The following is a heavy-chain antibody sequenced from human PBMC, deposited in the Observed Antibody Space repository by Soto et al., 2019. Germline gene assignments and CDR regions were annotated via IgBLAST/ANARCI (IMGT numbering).Heavy chain of an antibody. D-gene: IGHD3-22*01. CDR3: ARGRDYSDNSGYRYIFDY. Sequence: QVQLVQSGAEVKKPGSSVKVSCKASGGTFSSYAISWVRQAPGQGPEWMGGIIPIFGTANYAQTIQGRVTITADESTSTADMELSSLRSEDTDVYYCARGRDYSDNSGYRYIFDYCGQGTLFTVSS. CDR1: GGTFSSYA. J-gene: IGHJ4*02. CDR2: IIPIFGTA. V-gene: IGHV1-69*01.